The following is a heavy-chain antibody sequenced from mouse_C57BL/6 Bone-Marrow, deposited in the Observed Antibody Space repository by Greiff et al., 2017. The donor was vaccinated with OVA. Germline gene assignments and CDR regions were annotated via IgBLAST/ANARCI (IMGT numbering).Heavy chain of an antibody. D-gene: IGHD1-1*02. CDR1: GYSITSGYD. Sequence: EVMLVESGPGMVKPSQSLSLTCTVTGYSITSGYDWHWIRHFPGNKLEWMGYISYSGSTNYNPSLKSRISITHDTSKNHFFLKLNSVTTEDTATXYCARGGVGPLFDYWGQGTTLTVSS. J-gene: IGHJ2*01. CDR2: ISYSGST. V-gene: IGHV3-1*01. CDR3: ARGGVGPLFDY.